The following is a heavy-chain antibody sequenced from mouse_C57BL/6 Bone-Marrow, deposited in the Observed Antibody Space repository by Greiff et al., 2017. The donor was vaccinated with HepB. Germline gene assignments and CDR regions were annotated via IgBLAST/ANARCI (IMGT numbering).Heavy chain of an antibody. D-gene: IGHD2-3*01. V-gene: IGHV1-39*01. CDR3: ARRVSYDGYYLYYAMDY. J-gene: IGHJ4*01. CDR1: GYSFTDYN. CDR2: INPNYGTT. Sequence: LEESGPELVKPGASVKISCKASGYSFTDYNMNWVKQSNGKSLEWIGVINPNYGTTSYNQKFKGKATLTVDQSSSTAYMQLNSLTSEDSAVYYCARRVSYDGYYLYYAMDYWGQGTSVTVSS.